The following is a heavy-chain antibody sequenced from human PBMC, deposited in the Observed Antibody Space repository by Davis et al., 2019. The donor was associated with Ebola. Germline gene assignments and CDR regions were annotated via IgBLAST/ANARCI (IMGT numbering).Heavy chain of an antibody. D-gene: IGHD5-12*01. CDR1: GGSFSYYA. CDR2: VIPFFGTT. CDR3: ARDRDEYTDYRSYYALDV. Sequence: SVKVSCKASGGSFSYYAINWVRQAPGQGLEWMGGVIPFFGTTKYAQKFQDRVTVTADESTSTVYLELSGLRSDDTAVYYCARDRDEYTDYRSYYALDVWGHGTTVTVSS. J-gene: IGHJ6*02. V-gene: IGHV1-69*13.